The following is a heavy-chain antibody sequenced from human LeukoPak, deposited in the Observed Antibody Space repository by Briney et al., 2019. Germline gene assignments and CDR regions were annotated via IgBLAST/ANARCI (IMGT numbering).Heavy chain of an antibody. J-gene: IGHJ6*03. D-gene: IGHD5-18*01. Sequence: GGSLRLSCTASGFTFGDYAMSWFRQAPGKGLEWVGFIRSKAYGGTTEYAASVKGRFTISRDDSKSIAYLQMNSLKTEDTAVYYCTRSLDSSYYYYYMDAWGKGTTVTVSS. CDR3: TRSLDSSYYYYYMDA. CDR1: GFTFGDYA. CDR2: IRSKAYGGTT. V-gene: IGHV3-49*03.